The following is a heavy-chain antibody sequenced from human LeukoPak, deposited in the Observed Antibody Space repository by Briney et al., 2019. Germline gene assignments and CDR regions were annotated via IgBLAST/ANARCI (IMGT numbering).Heavy chain of an antibody. J-gene: IGHJ3*02. CDR1: GFTFRNFW. Sequence: GGSLRLSCAASGFTFRNFWMHWVRQAPGKGLVWVSRINSDGSNTFYADSVKGRFTISRDNAKNSLYLQMNSLGAEDTAVYYCARRQCSSISCYYAFDIWGQGTMVTVSS. CDR3: ARRQCSSISCYYAFDI. V-gene: IGHV3-74*01. CDR2: INSDGSNT. D-gene: IGHD2-2*01.